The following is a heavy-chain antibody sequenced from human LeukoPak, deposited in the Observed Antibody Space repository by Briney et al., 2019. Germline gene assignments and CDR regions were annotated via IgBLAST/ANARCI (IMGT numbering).Heavy chain of an antibody. J-gene: IGHJ4*02. Sequence: GGSLRLSCSASGLSFSTYWMHWVRQAPGLGLEWVSRISGDGSAREYADSVKGRFTISRDNARSTLYLQMNSLRVDDTAMYYCAGYSSGWFFDYWGQGNLVTVSS. CDR1: GLSFSTYW. D-gene: IGHD6-19*01. V-gene: IGHV3-74*01. CDR3: AGYSSGWFFDY. CDR2: ISGDGSAR.